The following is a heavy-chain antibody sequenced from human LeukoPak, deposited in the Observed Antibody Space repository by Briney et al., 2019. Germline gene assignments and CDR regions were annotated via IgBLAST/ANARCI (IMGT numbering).Heavy chain of an antibody. Sequence: SETLSLTCTVSGGSISSYYWSWTRQPAGKGLEWIGRIYTSGSTNYNPSLKSRVTMSVDTSKNQFSLKLSSVTAADTAVYYCAKVAKYYYGSETYFFFEDWGQGTLVTVSS. CDR3: AKVAKYYYGSETYFFFED. CDR2: IYTSGST. D-gene: IGHD3-10*01. CDR1: GGSISSYY. J-gene: IGHJ4*02. V-gene: IGHV4-4*07.